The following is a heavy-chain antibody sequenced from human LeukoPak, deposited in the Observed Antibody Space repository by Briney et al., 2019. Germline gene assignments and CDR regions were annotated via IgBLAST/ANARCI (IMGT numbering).Heavy chain of an antibody. J-gene: IGHJ4*01. D-gene: IGHD5/OR15-5a*01. CDR2: INDVGSHI. CDR3: ARDATYYLRYGYFDC. CDR1: GFTFSGYW. V-gene: IGHV3-21*01. Sequence: GGSLRLSCAASGFTFSGYWMNWVRQAPGKGLEWVSSINDVGSHIYYADSVRGRFTISRDNAKTSVYLQMNNLRPEDTAVYYCARDATYYLRYGYFDCWGHGTLVTVSS.